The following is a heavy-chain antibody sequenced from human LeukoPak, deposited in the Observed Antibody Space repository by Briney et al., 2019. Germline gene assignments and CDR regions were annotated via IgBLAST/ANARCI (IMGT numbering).Heavy chain of an antibody. J-gene: IGHJ4*02. CDR1: GGSISSSSYY. CDR2: IYYSGST. D-gene: IGHD5-12*01. Sequence: SETLSLTCTVSGGSISSSSYYWGWIRQPPGKGLEWIGSIYYSGSTYYNPSLKSRVTISVDTSKNQFSLKLSSVTAADTAVYYCARDEGGWLRRGTDFDYWGQGTLVTVSS. CDR3: ARDEGGWLRRGTDFDY. V-gene: IGHV4-39*02.